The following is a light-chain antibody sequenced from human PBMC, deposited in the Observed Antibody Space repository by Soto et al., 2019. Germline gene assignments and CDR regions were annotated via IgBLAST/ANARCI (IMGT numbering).Light chain of an antibody. J-gene: IGLJ1*01. CDR1: SSDVGGYNY. V-gene: IGLV2-14*01. Sequence: QSVLTQPPSVSGAPGQRVTISCTGTSSDVGGYNYVSWYQQQAGKAPKLIIHEVSNRPSGVSNRFSGSKSGNTASLTISGLQADDEADYYCDSYTSSRAYVFGIGTKLTVL. CDR3: DSYTSSRAYV. CDR2: EVS.